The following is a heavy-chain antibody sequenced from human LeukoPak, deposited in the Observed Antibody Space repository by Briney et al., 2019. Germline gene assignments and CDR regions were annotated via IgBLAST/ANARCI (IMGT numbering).Heavy chain of an antibody. CDR3: ARDRGVIGSARFDP. V-gene: IGHV1-2*02. J-gene: IGHJ5*02. CDR1: GYTFTGYY. CDR2: INPNSGGT. D-gene: IGHD3-3*01. Sequence: ASVKVSCKASGYTFTGYYMHWVRQAPGQGLEWMGGINPNSGGTNYAQKFQGRVTMTRDTSISTAYMELSRLRSDDTAVYYCARDRGVIGSARFDPWGKGPLVTVSS.